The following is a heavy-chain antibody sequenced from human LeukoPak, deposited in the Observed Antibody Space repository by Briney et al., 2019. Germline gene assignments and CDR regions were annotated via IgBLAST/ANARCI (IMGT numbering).Heavy chain of an antibody. CDR2: INPRGGYT. CDR3: ARDRRELEISIFGVETDY. Sequence: ASVKVSCQASGYTFIAYYMHWVGQAPGQGFEWMGVINPRGGYTNYAQQFQGRVTMTRDTSTRTVYMDLSSLTSEDTAVYYCARDRRELEISIFGVETDYWGQGTLVTVSS. CDR1: GYTFIAYY. V-gene: IGHV1-46*01. J-gene: IGHJ4*02. D-gene: IGHD3-3*01.